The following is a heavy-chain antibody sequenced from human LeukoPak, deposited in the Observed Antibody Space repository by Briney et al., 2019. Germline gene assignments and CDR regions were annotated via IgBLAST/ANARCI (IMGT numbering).Heavy chain of an antibody. CDR1: GYTFTGYY. V-gene: IGHV1-2*06. CDR3: AREFDEGMVRVFDP. D-gene: IGHD3-10*01. CDR2: INPNSGGT. J-gene: IGHJ5*02. Sequence: GASVKVSCKASGYTFTGYYMHWVRQAPGQGLEWMGRINPNSGGTNYAQKFQGRVTMTRDTSISTAYMELSRLRSDDTAVYYCAREFDEGMVRVFDPWGQGTLVTVSS.